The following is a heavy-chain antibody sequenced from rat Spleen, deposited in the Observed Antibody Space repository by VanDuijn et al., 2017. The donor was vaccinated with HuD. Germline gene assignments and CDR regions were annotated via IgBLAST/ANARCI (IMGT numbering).Heavy chain of an antibody. CDR2: IWGNGNT. Sequence: QVQLKESGPGLVQPSQTLSLTCTVSGFSLTSNGVSWVRQPPGKGLEWMGVIWGNGNTNYNSPLKYRLSISRDTSKSQIYLKMNSLQIEDTATYFCARADVAGLSTDGIWGQGIMVTVSS. D-gene: IGHD1-2*01. J-gene: IGHJ2*01. V-gene: IGHV2-13*01. CDR1: GFSLTSNG. CDR3: ARADVAGLSTDGI.